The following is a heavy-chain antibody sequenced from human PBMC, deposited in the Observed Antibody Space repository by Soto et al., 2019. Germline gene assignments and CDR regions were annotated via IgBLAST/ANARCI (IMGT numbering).Heavy chain of an antibody. V-gene: IGHV1-8*01. J-gene: IGHJ4*02. CDR2: VNPNNGDT. CDR1: GYTFSNYD. D-gene: IGHD3-10*01. Sequence: QVQLVQSGAELKKPGASVKVSCKASGYTFSNYDMNWVRQATGQGPEWIGWVNPNNGDTGYAQKFQGRVTLTTDIYTTTDSMELTSLRSEDTPIYYCANVSRRGSAIDFDYWGQGTLITVSS. CDR3: ANVSRRGSAIDFDY.